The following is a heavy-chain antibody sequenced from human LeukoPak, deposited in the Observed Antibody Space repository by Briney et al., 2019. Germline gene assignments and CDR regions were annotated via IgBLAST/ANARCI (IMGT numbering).Heavy chain of an antibody. CDR2: IYYSGNT. D-gene: IGHD2-15*01. V-gene: IGHV4-30-4*08. CDR1: GGSISSSSYY. J-gene: IGHJ4*02. CDR3: AKLGCSGGSCYSAY. Sequence: TSETLSLTCTVSGGSISSSSYYWGWIRQPPGKGLEWIGHIYYSGNTYYNPSLKSPITISVDTSKNQFSLILSSVTAADTAIYYCAKLGCSGGSCYSAYWGQGILVTVSS.